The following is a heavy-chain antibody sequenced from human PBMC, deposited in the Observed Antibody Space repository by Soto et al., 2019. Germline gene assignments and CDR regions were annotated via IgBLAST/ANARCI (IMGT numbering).Heavy chain of an antibody. CDR3: AKRLHYGSGSPNDY. CDR1: GFTFSSYG. J-gene: IGHJ4*02. D-gene: IGHD3-10*01. Sequence: PGGSLRLSCAASGFTFSSYGMHWVRQAPGKGLEWVAVISYDGSNKYYADSVKGRFTISRDNSKNTLYLQMNSLRAEDTAVYYCAKRLHYGSGSPNDYWGQGTLVTVSS. V-gene: IGHV3-30*18. CDR2: ISYDGSNK.